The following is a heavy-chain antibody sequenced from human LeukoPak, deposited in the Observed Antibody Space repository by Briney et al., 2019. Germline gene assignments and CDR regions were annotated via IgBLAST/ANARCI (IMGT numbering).Heavy chain of an antibody. J-gene: IGHJ2*01. CDR2: IGTAGDT. D-gene: IGHD6-6*01. Sequence: PGGSLRLSCAASGFTFSSYDMHWVRQATEKGLEWVSAIGTAGDTYYPGSVKGRFTISRENAKNSLYLQMNSLRAGDTAVYYCAREATASSSYHWYFDLWGRGTLVTVSS. V-gene: IGHV3-13*01. CDR1: GFTFSSYD. CDR3: AREATASSSYHWYFDL.